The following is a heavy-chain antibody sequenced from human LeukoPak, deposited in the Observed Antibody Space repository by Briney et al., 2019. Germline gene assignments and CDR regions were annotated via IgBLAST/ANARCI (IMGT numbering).Heavy chain of an antibody. V-gene: IGHV3-11*01. CDR1: GFTFSDYY. CDR3: AKNGDRGAYCSGGTCYPYYYHYMDV. J-gene: IGHJ6*03. D-gene: IGHD2-15*01. CDR2: ISSSGSTI. Sequence: GGSLRLSCAASGFTFSDYYMSWIRQAPGKGLEWVSYISSSGSTIYYADSVKGRFTVSRDNSKNTLYLQMNSLSAEDTAVYYCAKNGDRGAYCSGGTCYPYYYHYMDVWGKGTTVTISS.